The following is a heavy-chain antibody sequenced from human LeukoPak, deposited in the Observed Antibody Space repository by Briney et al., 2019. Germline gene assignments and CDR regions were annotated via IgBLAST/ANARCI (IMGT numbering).Heavy chain of an antibody. Sequence: TSETLSLTCTVSGGSISNYYWSWIRQPPGKGLEWIGYFYYSGSTSYNPSLKSRVTISVATSKNQFSPKLSSVTAADTAVYYCAKGGIRSGAFDIWGQGTRVTVSS. D-gene: IGHD6-13*01. CDR2: FYYSGST. CDR1: GGSISNYY. CDR3: AKGGIRSGAFDI. V-gene: IGHV4-59*01. J-gene: IGHJ3*02.